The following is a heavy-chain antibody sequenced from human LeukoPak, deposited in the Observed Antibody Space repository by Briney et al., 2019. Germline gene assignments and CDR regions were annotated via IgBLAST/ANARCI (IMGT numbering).Heavy chain of an antibody. CDR2: ISVGDGNT. J-gene: IGHJ4*02. Sequence: SSVQVSCKASVCTFTTYALHWLGQAPAQGREWMGWISVGDGNTNYSQKFHARVTRTSDTSASTANMQLTSIISEDTAVYYCARGYSGVVTAAHPDFWGQGTPVTVSS. CDR1: VCTFTTYA. D-gene: IGHD2-2*01. V-gene: IGHV1-3*01. CDR3: ARGYSGVVTAAHPDF.